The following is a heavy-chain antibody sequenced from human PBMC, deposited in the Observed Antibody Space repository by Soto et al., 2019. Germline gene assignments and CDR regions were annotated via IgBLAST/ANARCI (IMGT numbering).Heavy chain of an antibody. CDR1: GFTFSTYA. CDR2: ITTSGGNT. CDR3: AGRYCTNGVCYTNYYYYIDV. V-gene: IGHV3-23*01. D-gene: IGHD2-8*01. J-gene: IGHJ6*03. Sequence: GSLRLSCAASGFTFSTYAMSWVRQAPGKGLEWVSTITTSGGNTYYADSVQGRFTISRDNSKNTLYPQMNSLRAEDTAVYYCAGRYCTNGVCYTNYYYYIDVWGKGTTVTSP.